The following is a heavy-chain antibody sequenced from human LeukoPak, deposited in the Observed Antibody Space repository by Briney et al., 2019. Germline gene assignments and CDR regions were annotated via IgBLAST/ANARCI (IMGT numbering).Heavy chain of an antibody. CDR3: ARDTAMVNWYFDL. V-gene: IGHV4-30-2*01. Sequence: SQTLSLTCAVSGGSISSGGYSWSWIRQPPGKGLEWIGYIYHSGSTYYNPSLKSRVTISVDRSKNQFSLKLSSVTAADTAVYYCARDTAMVNWYFDLWGRGTLVPVSS. CDR2: IYHSGST. D-gene: IGHD5-18*01. CDR1: GGSISSGGYS. J-gene: IGHJ2*01.